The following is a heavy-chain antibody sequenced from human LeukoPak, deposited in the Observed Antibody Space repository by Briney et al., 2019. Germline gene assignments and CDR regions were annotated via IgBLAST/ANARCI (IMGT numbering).Heavy chain of an antibody. CDR1: GYTFTSYA. CDR3: ARMMYYDFWSGYPVYYYYGMDV. J-gene: IGHJ6*02. V-gene: IGHV1-3*01. CDR2: INAGNGNT. D-gene: IGHD3-3*01. Sequence: ASVKVSCKASGYTFTSYAMHWVRQAPGQRLEWMGWINAGNGNTKYSQKFQGRVTVTRDTSASTAYMELSSLRSEDTAVYYCARMMYYDFWSGYPVYYYYGMDVWGQGTTVTVSS.